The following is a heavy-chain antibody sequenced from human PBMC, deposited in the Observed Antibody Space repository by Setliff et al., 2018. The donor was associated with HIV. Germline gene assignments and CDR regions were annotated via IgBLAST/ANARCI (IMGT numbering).Heavy chain of an antibody. D-gene: IGHD3-10*01. Sequence: GGSLSLSCAGSGFNFKNAWRSWVRQAPGKGLEWVSYISSTSRTIYYADSVKGRFTISRDDAENSLSLQMDSLRVDDTAVYYCATDPVDGSSYWGQGTLVTVSS. CDR1: GFNFKNAW. J-gene: IGHJ4*02. CDR2: ISSTSRTI. V-gene: IGHV3-48*04. CDR3: ATDPVDGSSY.